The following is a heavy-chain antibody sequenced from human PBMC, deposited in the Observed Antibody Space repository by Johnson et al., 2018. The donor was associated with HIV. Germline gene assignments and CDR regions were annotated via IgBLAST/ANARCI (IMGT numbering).Heavy chain of an antibody. Sequence: VQLVESGGGVVRPGGSLRLSCAASGITVSSNYMSWVRQAPGKGLEWVSVIFTVGDVYYADSVKGRLTISRDNSKNTQYLQMNSLKAEDTAVDYFARDGEDSTSSSGAFDIWGQGTMVTVSS. CDR3: ARDGEDSTSSSGAFDI. V-gene: IGHV3-66*01. CDR2: IFTVGDV. CDR1: GITVSSNY. D-gene: IGHD6-6*01. J-gene: IGHJ3*02.